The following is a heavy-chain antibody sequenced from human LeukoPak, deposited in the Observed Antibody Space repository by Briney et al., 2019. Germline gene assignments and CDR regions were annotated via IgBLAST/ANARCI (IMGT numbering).Heavy chain of an antibody. CDR2: IKQDGSEK. Sequence: GGSLRLSCAASGFTFSSYWMSCVRQAPGKGLEWVANIKQDGSEKYYVDSVKGRFTISRDNAKNSLYLQMNSLRAEDTALYYCAKDATAVPGTVYMDVWGKGTTVTISS. J-gene: IGHJ6*03. V-gene: IGHV3-7*01. CDR1: GFTFSSYW. D-gene: IGHD6-13*01. CDR3: AKDATAVPGTVYMDV.